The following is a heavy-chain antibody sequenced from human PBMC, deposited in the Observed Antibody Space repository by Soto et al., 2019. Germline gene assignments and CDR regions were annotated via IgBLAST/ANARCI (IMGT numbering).Heavy chain of an antibody. J-gene: IGHJ6*02. CDR2: INAGNGNT. Sequence: ASVKVSCKASGYTFTSYAMHWVRQATGQRLEWMGWINAGNGNTKYSQKFQGRVTMTRNTSASTAYMELSSLRSEDTAVYYCAREKTSYGMDVWGQGTTVTVSS. CDR1: GYTFTSYA. V-gene: IGHV1-3*01. CDR3: AREKTSYGMDV.